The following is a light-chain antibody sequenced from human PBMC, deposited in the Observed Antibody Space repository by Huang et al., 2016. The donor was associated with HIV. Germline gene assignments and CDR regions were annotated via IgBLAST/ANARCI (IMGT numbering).Light chain of an antibody. Sequence: DIQMTQSPSTLSASVGDRVTITCRASQSISDWLAWYQQKPGKAPKSLIYKASTLESGVPSRFSGSGSGTEFTLTISRLQPDDFATYYCQQYNSHLYSFGQGTKLEIK. CDR2: KAS. CDR3: QQYNSHLYS. V-gene: IGKV1-5*03. CDR1: QSISDW. J-gene: IGKJ2*03.